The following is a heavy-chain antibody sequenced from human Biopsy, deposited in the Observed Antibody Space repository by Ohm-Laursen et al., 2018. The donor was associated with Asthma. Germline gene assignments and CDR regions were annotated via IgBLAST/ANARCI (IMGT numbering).Heavy chain of an antibody. V-gene: IGHV1-2*06. Sequence: SVKVSCKASGYTFIGCHIHWMRQAPGQGLEWMGRIDPNSGGTNYAQKFQGRVTMTRDASISTAYMEVSRLRSDDTAVYYCARGQKSAGDRWFDPWGQGTLVTVSS. CDR1: GYTFIGCH. CDR2: IDPNSGGT. CDR3: ARGQKSAGDRWFDP. D-gene: IGHD6-13*01. J-gene: IGHJ5*02.